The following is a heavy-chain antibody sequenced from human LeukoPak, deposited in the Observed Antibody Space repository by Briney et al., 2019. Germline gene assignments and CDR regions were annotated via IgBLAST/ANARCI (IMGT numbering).Heavy chain of an antibody. CDR2: ISYDGSNK. CDR1: GFTFSSYG. V-gene: IGHV3-30*18. J-gene: IGHJ4*02. Sequence: PGGSLRLSCAASGFTFSSYGMHWVRQAPGKGLEWVAVISYDGSNKYYADSVKGRFTISRDNSKNTLYLQMNSLRAEDTAVYYCAKGGMTTVTPDFDYWGQGTLVTVSS. D-gene: IGHD4-17*01. CDR3: AKGGMTTVTPDFDY.